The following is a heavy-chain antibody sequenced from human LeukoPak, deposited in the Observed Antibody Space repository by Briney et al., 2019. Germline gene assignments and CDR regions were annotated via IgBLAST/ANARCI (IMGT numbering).Heavy chain of an antibody. Sequence: GGSLRLSCAASGFTFSSYSMNWVRQAPGKGLELVSSISSSSSYIYYADSVKGRFTISRDNAKNSLYLQMNSLRAEDTAVYYCARGSRGMVWGVNNWFDPWGQGTLVTVSS. J-gene: IGHJ5*02. CDR1: GFTFSSYS. D-gene: IGHD3-10*01. CDR2: ISSSSSYI. CDR3: ARGSRGMVWGVNNWFDP. V-gene: IGHV3-21*01.